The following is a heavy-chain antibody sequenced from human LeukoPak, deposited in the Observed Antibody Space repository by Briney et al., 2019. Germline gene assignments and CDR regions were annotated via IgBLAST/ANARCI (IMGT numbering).Heavy chain of an antibody. CDR1: GRPLRIRHW. V-gene: IGHV4-4*02. CDR3: AGNFDS. CDR2: IHHSGST. J-gene: IGHJ4*02. Sequence: SETLSLTCSVSGRPLRIRHWLNSVRQPPGKGLEWIGEIHHSGSTNYIPSLKSRVTISVDKSTNQFSLKLSSVTVADTAVYLCAGNFDSWGQGTLVTVSP.